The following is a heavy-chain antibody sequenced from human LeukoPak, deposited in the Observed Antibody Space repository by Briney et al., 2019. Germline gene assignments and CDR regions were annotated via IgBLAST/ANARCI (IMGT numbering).Heavy chain of an antibody. CDR2: ISSSSYI. J-gene: IGHJ6*04. D-gene: IGHD2-2*01. CDR3: ARGRYCGSTSCYSYGMGV. CDR1: GFTFSSYS. V-gene: IGHV3-21*01. Sequence: GGSLRLSCAASGFTFSSYSMNWVRQAPGKGLEWVSSISSSSYIYYADSVKGRFTISRDNAKNSLYLQMNSLRAEDTAVYYCARGRYCGSTSCYSYGMGVWGKGTTVTVSS.